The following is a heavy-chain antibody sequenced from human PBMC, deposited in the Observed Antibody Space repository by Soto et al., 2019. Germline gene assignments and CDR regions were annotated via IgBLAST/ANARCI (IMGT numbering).Heavy chain of an antibody. CDR3: DKAREYNYDLDH. CDR2: VNWNGRTT. J-gene: IGHJ4*02. V-gene: IGHV3-9*01. CDR1: GFTFDDYV. D-gene: IGHD3-16*01. Sequence: PGGSLRLSCAASGFTFDDYVMHWVRQAPGKGLEWVASVNWNGRTTLYAAAVKGRFSVSRDNGKNSLYLEMTSLRPNDTALYFCDKAREYNYDLDHWGQGRLVTVSS.